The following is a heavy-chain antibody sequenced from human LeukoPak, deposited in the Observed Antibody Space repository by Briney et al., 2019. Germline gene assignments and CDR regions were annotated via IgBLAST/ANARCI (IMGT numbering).Heavy chain of an antibody. CDR1: GFTFSSYS. J-gene: IGHJ4*02. Sequence: GGSLRLSCAASGFTFSSYSMNWVRQAPGKGLEWVSYISSSNNAIYYADSVEGRFTISRDNAKNSLYLQMNSLRAEDTAVYYCARDFSYYYDSGVGYWGQGTLVTVSS. CDR3: ARDFSYYYDSGVGY. D-gene: IGHD3-22*01. V-gene: IGHV3-48*01. CDR2: ISSSNNAI.